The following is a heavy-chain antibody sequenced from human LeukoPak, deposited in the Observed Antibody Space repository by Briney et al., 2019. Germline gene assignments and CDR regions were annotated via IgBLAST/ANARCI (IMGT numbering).Heavy chain of an antibody. Sequence: GGSLRLSCAASGFTFSSYGMHWVRQAPGKGLEWVAVISHDGSNSYYADSVKGRFTISRDNSKNTLYLQMNSLRAEDTAVYYCAKVIGSSGWSGPYFDYWGQGTLVTVSS. CDR3: AKVIGSSGWSGPYFDY. V-gene: IGHV3-30*18. J-gene: IGHJ4*02. D-gene: IGHD6-19*01. CDR1: GFTFSSYG. CDR2: ISHDGSNS.